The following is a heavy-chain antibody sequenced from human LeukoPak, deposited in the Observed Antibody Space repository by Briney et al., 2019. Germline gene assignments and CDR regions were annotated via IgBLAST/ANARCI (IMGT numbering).Heavy chain of an antibody. D-gene: IGHD5-12*01. V-gene: IGHV3-48*04. Sequence: GSLRLFCAASGFTFSSYGMTWVRQAPEKGLEWVSYISSSSSTIYYADSVKGRFTISRDNAKNSLYLQMNSLRAEDTAVYYCARDPRPIVARIDYYYYYMDVWGKGTTVTVSS. CDR3: ARDPRPIVARIDYYYYYMDV. CDR2: ISSSSSTI. J-gene: IGHJ6*03. CDR1: GFTFSSYG.